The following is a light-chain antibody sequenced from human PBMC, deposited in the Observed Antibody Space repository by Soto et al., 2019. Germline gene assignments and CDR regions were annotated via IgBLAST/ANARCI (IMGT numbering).Light chain of an antibody. CDR2: AAS. CDR3: QQSYSTLRFT. CDR1: QSISSD. Sequence: DIQMTQSPSSLSASVGDRVTITCRASQSISSDLNWYQQKPGKAPKLLIYAASSLQTGVPSRFSGSGSGTYFTLTISSLQPEDFATCYCQQSYSTLRFTFGPGTKVDIK. V-gene: IGKV1-39*01. J-gene: IGKJ3*01.